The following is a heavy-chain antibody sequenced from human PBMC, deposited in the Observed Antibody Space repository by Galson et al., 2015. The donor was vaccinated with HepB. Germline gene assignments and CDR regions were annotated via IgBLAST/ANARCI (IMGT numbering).Heavy chain of an antibody. Sequence: SLRLSCAASGFTFSSYSMTWVRQAPGRGLEWVSAISGSGGHTYYPDSEKGRFTISRDNSKNTLYLQMKSLRVEDTAVYYCVKNGFGLHGMDVWGPGTTVTVSS. CDR1: GFTFSSYS. D-gene: IGHD3/OR15-3a*01. J-gene: IGHJ6*02. V-gene: IGHV3-23*01. CDR2: ISGSGGHT. CDR3: VKNGFGLHGMDV.